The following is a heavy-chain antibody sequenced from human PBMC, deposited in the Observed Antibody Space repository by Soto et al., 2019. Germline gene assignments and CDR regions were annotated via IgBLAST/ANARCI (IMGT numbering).Heavy chain of an antibody. CDR1: GFTFRSYV. CDR3: ARWGTTGGLDV. V-gene: IGHV3-30*19. CDR2: TSYDGSNK. J-gene: IGHJ4*02. D-gene: IGHD3-16*01. Sequence: QVQLVESGGGVVQPGTSLRLSCVGSGFTFRSYVIHWVRQAPGKGLEWVALTSYDGSNKYYDDSVKGLFTISRDNSRNTVDMQMDSLRSEDTALYYCARWGTTGGLDVWGQGTLVSVSS.